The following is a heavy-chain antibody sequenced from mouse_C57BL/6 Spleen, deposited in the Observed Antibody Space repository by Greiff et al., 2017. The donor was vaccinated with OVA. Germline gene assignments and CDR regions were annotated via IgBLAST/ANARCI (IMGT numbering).Heavy chain of an antibody. V-gene: IGHV1-82*01. CDR3: ARDYYGSSYPYFDY. J-gene: IGHJ2*01. CDR1: GYAFSSSW. CDR2: IYPGDGDT. Sequence: VQLQQSGPALVKPGASVKISCKASGYAFSSSWMNWVKQRPGKGLEWIGRIYPGDGDTNYNGKFKGKATLTADKSSSTAYMQLSSLTSEDSAVYFCARDYYGSSYPYFDYWGQGTTLTVSA. D-gene: IGHD1-1*01.